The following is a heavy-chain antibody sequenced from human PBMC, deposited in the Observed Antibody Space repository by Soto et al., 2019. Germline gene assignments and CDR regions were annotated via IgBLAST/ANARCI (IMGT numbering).Heavy chain of an antibody. CDR1: GDSITASYSN. V-gene: IGHV4-39*01. Sequence: PSETLSLTCTVSGDSITASYSNWAWIREPPGKGLEWIGTFYYSGTTSQNPPLRSRITISGDTSKNQFSLKLSSVTAADTAVYYCARAHLKYQLLYPLFDYWGQGTLVTVSS. J-gene: IGHJ4*02. D-gene: IGHD2-2*02. CDR2: FYYSGTT. CDR3: ARAHLKYQLLYPLFDY.